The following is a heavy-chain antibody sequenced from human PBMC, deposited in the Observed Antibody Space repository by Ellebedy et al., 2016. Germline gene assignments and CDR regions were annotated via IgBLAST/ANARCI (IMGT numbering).Heavy chain of an antibody. J-gene: IGHJ3*02. CDR3: ARSKPGGAFDI. CDR2: ISYDGSNK. D-gene: IGHD4-23*01. CDR1: GFTFSSYG. Sequence: GESLKISXAASGFTFSSYGMHWVRQAPGKGLEWVAVISYDGSNKYYADSVKGRFTISRDNSKNTLYLQMNSLRAEDTAVYYCARSKPGGAFDIWGQGTMVTVSS. V-gene: IGHV3-30*03.